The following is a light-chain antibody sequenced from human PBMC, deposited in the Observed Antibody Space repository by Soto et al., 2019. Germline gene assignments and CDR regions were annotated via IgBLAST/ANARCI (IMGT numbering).Light chain of an antibody. V-gene: IGKV1-39*01. CDR3: QQSYSTPYT. CDR1: QSISSF. CDR2: AAS. Sequence: DIQMTQPPSSLSASVGDRVTITCRASQSISSFLNWYQQKPGKAPKLLIYAASSLQSGVPSRFSGSGSGTGFTLTISSLQPEDFATYYCQQSYSTPYTFGQGTKLEIK. J-gene: IGKJ2*01.